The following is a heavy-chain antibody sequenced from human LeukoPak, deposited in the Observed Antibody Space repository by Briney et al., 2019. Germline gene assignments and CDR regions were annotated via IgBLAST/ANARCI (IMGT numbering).Heavy chain of an antibody. J-gene: IGHJ3*01. CDR1: EFTFSGSA. V-gene: IGHV3-73*01. CDR2: IRSKVHNYAT. Sequence: PGGSLRLSCAASEFTFSGSAMHWVRQASGKGLEWVGRIRSKVHNYATEYAASVKGRFTISRDDSKNTAYLQMNSLKTEDTAVYFCTRAIAPIGTDAFDVCGQGTVVTVSS. D-gene: IGHD2-8*01. CDR3: TRAIAPIGTDAFDV.